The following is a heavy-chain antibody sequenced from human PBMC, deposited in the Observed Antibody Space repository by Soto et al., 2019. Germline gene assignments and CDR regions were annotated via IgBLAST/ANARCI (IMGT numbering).Heavy chain of an antibody. V-gene: IGHV3-23*01. J-gene: IGHJ4*02. Sequence: QLLESGGGFVQPGGSLRLSCAASEFTFRSYAMSWVRQAPGKGLEWVSGISGSGGNTYYADSVKGRFTISRDNSKNTLYLQMNSLRAEHTAVYYCAKGKDIVVVPAIAYWGQGILVTVS. CDR2: ISGSGGNT. CDR3: AKGKDIVVVPAIAY. CDR1: EFTFRSYA. D-gene: IGHD2-2*01.